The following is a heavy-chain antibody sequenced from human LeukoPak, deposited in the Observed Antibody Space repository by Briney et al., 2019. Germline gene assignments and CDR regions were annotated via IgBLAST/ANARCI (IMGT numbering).Heavy chain of an antibody. CDR1: GFAFSAYE. J-gene: IGHJ4*02. D-gene: IGHD3-22*01. CDR2: IAGSDTTT. CDR3: TTLGYHLDS. Sequence: GSLRISCAASGFAFSAYEMNWVRQAPGKGLEWVSYIAGSDTTTHYADSVKGRFTIFRDNAKNSLYLQMNRLRAEDTALYYCTTLGYHLDSWGQGTLVTVSS. V-gene: IGHV3-48*03.